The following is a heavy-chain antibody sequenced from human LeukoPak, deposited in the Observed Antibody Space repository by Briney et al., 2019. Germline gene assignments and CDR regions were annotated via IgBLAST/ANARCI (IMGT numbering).Heavy chain of an antibody. CDR1: GFTFSSYA. D-gene: IGHD3-22*01. J-gene: IGHJ4*02. Sequence: GGSLRLSCAASGFTFSSYAMSWVRQAPGKGLGWVSAISGSGGSTYYADSVKGRFTISRDNSKNTLYLQMNSLRAEDTAVYYCAKFVAGEVEVVPFDYWGRGTLVTVSS. CDR2: ISGSGGST. CDR3: AKFVAGEVEVVPFDY. V-gene: IGHV3-23*01.